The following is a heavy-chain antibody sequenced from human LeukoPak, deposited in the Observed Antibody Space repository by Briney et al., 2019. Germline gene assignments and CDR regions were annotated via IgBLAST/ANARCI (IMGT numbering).Heavy chain of an antibody. CDR2: ISSDGKNK. D-gene: IGHD3-10*01. Sequence: GGSLRLSCAASGFTFSTYAMHWVRQAPGKGLEWVAVISSDGKNKYYSDSVKGRFTISRDNSKNTLYLQMNSLRAEDTAVFYCGRGRYYSSGTFLDYWGQGTLVTASS. CDR1: GFTFSTYA. J-gene: IGHJ4*02. CDR3: GRGRYYSSGTFLDY. V-gene: IGHV3-30*04.